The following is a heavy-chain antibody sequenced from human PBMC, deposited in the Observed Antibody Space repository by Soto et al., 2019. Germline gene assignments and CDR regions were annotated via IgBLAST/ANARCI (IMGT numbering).Heavy chain of an antibody. D-gene: IGHD3-10*01. V-gene: IGHV4-39*01. Sequence: QLQLQESGPGLVKPSETLSLTCTVSGGSISSSSYYWGWIRQPPGKGLEWIGSIYYSGSTYYNPSLKSRVTISVDTSKNQFSLKLSSVTAADTAVYYCARHPCITMVRGVCRGWFDPWGQGTLVTVSS. CDR2: IYYSGST. J-gene: IGHJ5*02. CDR3: ARHPCITMVRGVCRGWFDP. CDR1: GGSISSSSYY.